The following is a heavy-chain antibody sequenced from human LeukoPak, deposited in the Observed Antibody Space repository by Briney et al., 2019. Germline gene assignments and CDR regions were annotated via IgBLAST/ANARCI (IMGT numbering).Heavy chain of an antibody. Sequence: ASVKVSCKASGGTFSSYAISWVRQAPGQGLEWMGRIIPILGIANYAQKFQGRVTITADKSTSTAYMELSSLRSEDTAVYYCASTYCGGDCYIRPDFPYWFGPWGQGTLVTVSS. D-gene: IGHD2-21*02. CDR3: ASTYCGGDCYIRPDFPYWFGP. V-gene: IGHV1-69*04. J-gene: IGHJ5*02. CDR2: IIPILGIA. CDR1: GGTFSSYA.